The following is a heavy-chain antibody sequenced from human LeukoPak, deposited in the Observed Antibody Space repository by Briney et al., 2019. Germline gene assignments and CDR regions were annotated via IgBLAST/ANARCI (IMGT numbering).Heavy chain of an antibody. CDR2: INPNSGGT. J-gene: IGHJ3*02. CDR3: ARVSDYYDSSGYRQDAFDI. CDR1: GYTFTSYG. D-gene: IGHD3-22*01. Sequence: ASVKVSCKASGYTFTSYGISWVRQAPGQGLEWMGWINPNSGGTNYAQKFQGRVTMTRDTSISTAYMELSRLRSDDTAVYYCARVSDYYDSSGYRQDAFDIWGQGTMVTVSS. V-gene: IGHV1-2*02.